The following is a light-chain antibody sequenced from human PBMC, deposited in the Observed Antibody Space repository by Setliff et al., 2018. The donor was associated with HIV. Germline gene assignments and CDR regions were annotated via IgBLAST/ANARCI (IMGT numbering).Light chain of an antibody. J-gene: IGLJ2*01. V-gene: IGLV2-14*01. CDR3: TPYTTSRTVV. CDR2: DVT. Sequence: QSALTQPASVSGSPGQSITISCTGTSSDVGLYNYVSWYQQHPGKVPKVMIYDVTNRPSGVSNRFSGSKSGNTASLTISGLQAEDEADYYCTPYTTSRTVVFGGGTK. CDR1: SSDVGLYNY.